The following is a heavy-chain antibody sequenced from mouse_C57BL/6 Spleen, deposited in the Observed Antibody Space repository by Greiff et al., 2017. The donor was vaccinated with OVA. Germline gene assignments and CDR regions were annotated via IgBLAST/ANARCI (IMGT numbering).Heavy chain of an antibody. V-gene: IGHV1-64*01. CDR1: GYTFTSYW. D-gene: IGHD3-2*02. CDR3: AREGSSGFYYAMDY. CDR2: IHPNSGST. J-gene: IGHJ4*01. Sequence: QVQLQQPGAELVKPGASVKLSCKASGYTFTSYWMHWVKQRPGQGLEWIGMIHPNSGSTNYNEKFKSKATLTVDKSSSTAYMQLSSLTSEDSAVYYCAREGSSGFYYAMDYWGQGTSGTVSS.